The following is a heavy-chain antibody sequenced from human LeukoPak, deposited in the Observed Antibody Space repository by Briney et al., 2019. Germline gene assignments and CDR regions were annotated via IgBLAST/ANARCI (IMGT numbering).Heavy chain of an antibody. CDR1: GFTFSTYS. J-gene: IGHJ4*02. CDR3: ATGEGVSTISY. V-gene: IGHV3-48*01. D-gene: IGHD5/OR15-5a*01. CDR2: TSSRSGTI. Sequence: GGSLRLSCAASGFTFSTYSMNWVRQAPGKGLEWLSYTSSRSGTIYYADSMKGRFTISRDNAKNSLYLQMNSLRAEDTAVYYCATGEGVSTISYWGQGTLVTVSS.